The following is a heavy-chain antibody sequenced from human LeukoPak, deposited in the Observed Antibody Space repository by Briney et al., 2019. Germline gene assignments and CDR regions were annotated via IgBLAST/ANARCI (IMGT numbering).Heavy chain of an antibody. Sequence: PSETLSLTCTVSGGTISSGSYYWSWIRQPAGKGLEWIGRIYTSGSTNYNPSLKSRVTISVDTSKYQFSLKLSSVTAADTAVYYCARARVGVVSSLGYYYYYYMDVWGKGTTVTVSS. CDR2: IYTSGST. D-gene: IGHD3-3*01. CDR3: ARARVGVVSSLGYYYYYYMDV. V-gene: IGHV4-61*02. J-gene: IGHJ6*03. CDR1: GGTISSGSYY.